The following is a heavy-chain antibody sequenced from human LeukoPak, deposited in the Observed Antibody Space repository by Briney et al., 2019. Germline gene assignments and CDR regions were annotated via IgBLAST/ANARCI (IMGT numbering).Heavy chain of an antibody. D-gene: IGHD4-11*01. V-gene: IGHV3-23*01. CDR1: GFTFSSYG. Sequence: GGSLRLSCAASGFTFSSYGMSWVRQAPGKGLEWVSAISGSGGSTYYADSVKGRFTISRDNSKNTLYLQMNSLRAEDTAVYYCAKARDYLQYFDPWGQGTLVTVSS. J-gene: IGHJ5*02. CDR3: AKARDYLQYFDP. CDR2: ISGSGGST.